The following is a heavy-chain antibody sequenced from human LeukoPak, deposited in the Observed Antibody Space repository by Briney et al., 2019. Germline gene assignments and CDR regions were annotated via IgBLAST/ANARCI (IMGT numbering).Heavy chain of an antibody. CDR1: GGSISSSSYY. V-gene: IGHV4-39*01. CDR3: ARQWADFWSGYYLVFDY. CDR2: IYYSGST. D-gene: IGHD3-3*01. Sequence: SETLSLTCTDPGGSISSSSYYWGWIRHPPGKGLEWIGSIYYSGSTYYNPSLKSRVTISVDTSENQFSLKLSSVTAADTAVYYCARQWADFWSGYYLVFDYWGQGTLVTVSS. J-gene: IGHJ4*02.